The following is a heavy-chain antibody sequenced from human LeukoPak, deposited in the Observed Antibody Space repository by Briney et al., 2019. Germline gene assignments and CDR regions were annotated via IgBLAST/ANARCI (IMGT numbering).Heavy chain of an antibody. V-gene: IGHV4-30-4*01. CDR2: IYYSGST. Sequence: SETLSLTCTVSGGSISSGDYYWSWIRQPPGKGLEWIGYIYYSGSTYYNPSLKSRLTISGDTSKNQFSLRRSSVTAADTAVYYCARGTWSSSIDYWGQGTLVTVSS. CDR3: ARGTWSSSIDY. J-gene: IGHJ4*02. D-gene: IGHD6-6*01. CDR1: GGSISSGDYY.